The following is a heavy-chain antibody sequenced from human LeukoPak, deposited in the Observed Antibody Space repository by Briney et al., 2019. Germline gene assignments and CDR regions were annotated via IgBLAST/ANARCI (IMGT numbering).Heavy chain of an antibody. J-gene: IGHJ4*02. D-gene: IGHD3-22*01. CDR3: ARSPRTYDSSGYLDY. V-gene: IGHV4-39*07. CDR1: GGSISSSSYY. CDR2: IYYSGST. Sequence: PSETLSLTCTVSGGSISSSSYYWGWIRQPPGKGLEWIGSIYYSGSTYYNPSLKSRVTISVDTSKNQFSLKLSSVTAADTAVYYCARSPRTYDSSGYLDYWGQGTLVTVSS.